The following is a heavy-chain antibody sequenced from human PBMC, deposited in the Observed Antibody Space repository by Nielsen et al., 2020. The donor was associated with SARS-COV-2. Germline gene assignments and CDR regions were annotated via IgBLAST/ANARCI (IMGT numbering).Heavy chain of an antibody. CDR2: INPNSGGT. D-gene: IGHD4-11*01. V-gene: IGHV1-2*04. Sequence: ASVKVSCKASGYTFTGYYMHWVRQAPGQGLEWKGWINPNSGGTNYAQKFQGWVTMTRDTSISTAYMELSRLRSDDTAVYYCASGGSHDYSTKQHYYYGMDVWGQGTTVTVSS. J-gene: IGHJ6*02. CDR1: GYTFTGYY. CDR3: ASGGSHDYSTKQHYYYGMDV.